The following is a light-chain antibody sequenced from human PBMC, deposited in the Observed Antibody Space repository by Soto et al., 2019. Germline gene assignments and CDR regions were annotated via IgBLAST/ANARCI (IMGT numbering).Light chain of an antibody. CDR2: QDS. V-gene: IGLV3-1*01. CDR3: QAWDNSLV. Sequence: SYELTQRPSVSVSPGQTASITCSGAKLGDKYACWYQQKPGQSPVLVIYQDSKRPSGIPERFSGSNSGNTATLTISGTQAMDEADYYCQAWDNSLVFGGGTKLTVL. J-gene: IGLJ2*01. CDR1: KLGDKY.